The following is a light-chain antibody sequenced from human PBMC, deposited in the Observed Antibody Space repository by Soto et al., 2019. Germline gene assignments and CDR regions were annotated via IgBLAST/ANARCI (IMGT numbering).Light chain of an antibody. Sequence: QSALTQPASVSGSPGQSLTISCAGTSSDVGGYNYVSWYQQHPGKAPKLLIYEVINRPSGVSNRFSGSKSGNTASLTISGLQAEDEADYYCSSYTTSGSYVFGTATKVTVL. V-gene: IGLV2-14*01. CDR3: SSYTTSGSYV. CDR1: SSDVGGYNY. J-gene: IGLJ1*01. CDR2: EVI.